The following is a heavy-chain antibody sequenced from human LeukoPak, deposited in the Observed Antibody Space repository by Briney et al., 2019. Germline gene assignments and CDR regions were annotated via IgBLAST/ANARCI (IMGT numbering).Heavy chain of an antibody. CDR3: ARERGRLTMVRGGYDAFDI. Sequence: ASVKVSCKASGYTFTNYGVSWVRQAPGQGLEWMGWISGYNGNTNYAQKFRGRVTMTTDTSTSTAYMEVRRLRFDDTALYYCARERGRLTMVRGGYDAFDIWGQGTMVTVSS. V-gene: IGHV1-18*01. J-gene: IGHJ3*02. D-gene: IGHD3-10*01. CDR1: GYTFTNYG. CDR2: ISGYNGNT.